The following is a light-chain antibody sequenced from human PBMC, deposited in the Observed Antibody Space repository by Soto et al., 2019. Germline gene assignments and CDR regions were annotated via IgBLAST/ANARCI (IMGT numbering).Light chain of an antibody. CDR3: QQYDNLPLT. J-gene: IGKJ4*01. CDR1: QDISNH. V-gene: IGKV1-33*01. Sequence: DLQMTQSPSSLSASVGDRVTITCQASQDISNHLSWYQQKPGKAPKLLIYDASNLETGVPSRFSGSGSGTDFTFTISSLQAEDIATYYCQQYDNLPLTFGGGTKVEIK. CDR2: DAS.